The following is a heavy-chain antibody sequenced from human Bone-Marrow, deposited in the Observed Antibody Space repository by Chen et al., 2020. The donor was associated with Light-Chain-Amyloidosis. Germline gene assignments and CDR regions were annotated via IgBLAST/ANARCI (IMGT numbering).Heavy chain of an antibody. CDR3: AKGGSGLVGY. V-gene: IGHV3-30*02. D-gene: IGHD1-26*01. J-gene: IGHJ4*02. CDR2: IRYDGSNK. Sequence: QVQLVESGGGVVQPGGSLRLSCAASGFTSSSYGMHWVRQAPGKGLEWVAFIRYDGSNKYYADSVKGRFTISRDNSKNTLYLQMNSLRAEDTAVYYCAKGGSGLVGYWGQGTLVTVSS. CDR1: GFTSSSYG.